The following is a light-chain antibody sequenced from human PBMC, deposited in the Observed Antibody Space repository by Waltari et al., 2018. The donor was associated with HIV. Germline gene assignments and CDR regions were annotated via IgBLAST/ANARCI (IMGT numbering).Light chain of an antibody. CDR1: QSISSY. J-gene: IGKJ1*01. CDR3: QQYYTNPWT. Sequence: AIRMTPSPSSFSASTGDRVSFTCRASQSISSYLAWYQQKPGKAPKLLIYGASTLQSAVPSRFSGSGSGTNFTLTISCLQSEDFATYFCQQYYTNPWTFGQGTKVEIK. V-gene: IGKV1-8*01. CDR2: GAS.